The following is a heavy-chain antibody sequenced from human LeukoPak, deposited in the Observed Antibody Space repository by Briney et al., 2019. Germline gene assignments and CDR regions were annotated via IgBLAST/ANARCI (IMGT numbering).Heavy chain of an antibody. CDR3: ASGQITFDY. D-gene: IGHD3-16*01. Sequence: SETLSLTCTVSGGPISSYYWSWIRKPPGKGLEWIGYIYYCGSTNYHPSLKSRVTISVDTSKNQSSLKLSSVTAADTAVYYCASGQITFDYGGQGTLVTVSS. V-gene: IGHV4-59*01. CDR2: IYYCGST. J-gene: IGHJ4*02. CDR1: GGPISSYY.